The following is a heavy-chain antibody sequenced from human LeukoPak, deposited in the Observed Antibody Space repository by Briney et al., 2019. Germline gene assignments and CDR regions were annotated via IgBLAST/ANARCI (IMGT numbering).Heavy chain of an antibody. CDR2: ISAYNGNT. V-gene: IGHV1-18*04. Sequence: ASVKVSCKASGYTFTSYGMSWVRQAPGQGLEWMGWISAYNGNTNYAQKPLGRVTMTTDTSTSTAYMELRSLRSDDTAVYYCARDSPYGDYEAYYGMDVWGKGTTVTVSS. CDR3: ARDSPYGDYEAYYGMDV. J-gene: IGHJ6*04. CDR1: GYTFTSYG. D-gene: IGHD4-17*01.